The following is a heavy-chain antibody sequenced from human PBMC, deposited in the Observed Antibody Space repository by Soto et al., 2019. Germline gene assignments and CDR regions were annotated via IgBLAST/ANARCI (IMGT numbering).Heavy chain of an antibody. J-gene: IGHJ6*03. CDR2: ISGSGGST. D-gene: IGHD2-2*01. V-gene: IGHV3-23*01. CDR3: AKDRFDCSSTSCYVENYYYYMDV. Sequence: GGSPRLSCAASGFTFSSYAMSWVRQAPGKGLEWVSAISGSGGSTYYADSVKGRFTISRDNSKNTLYLQMNSLRAEDTAVYYCAKDRFDCSSTSCYVENYYYYMDVWGKGTTVTVSS. CDR1: GFTFSSYA.